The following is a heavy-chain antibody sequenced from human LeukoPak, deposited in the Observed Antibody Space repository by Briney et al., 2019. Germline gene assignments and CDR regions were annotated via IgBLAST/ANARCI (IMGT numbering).Heavy chain of an antibody. V-gene: IGHV4-4*02. CDR3: TREDRPYCPFAY. Sequence: PSGTLSLTCGVSGGSIDITNYWSWVRQAPGKGLEWIGEIAHDGTTNYNPSLRSRVAMSFDRANNQFSLSLTSVTAPDTAVYYCTREDRPYCPFAYWGQGVLVTVSS. J-gene: IGHJ4*02. CDR2: IAHDGTT. D-gene: IGHD1-26*01. CDR1: GGSIDITNY.